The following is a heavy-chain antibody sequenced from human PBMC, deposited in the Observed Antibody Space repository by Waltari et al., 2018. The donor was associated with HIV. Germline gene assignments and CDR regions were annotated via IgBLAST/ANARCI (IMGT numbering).Heavy chain of an antibody. Sequence: QVQLVQSGAEVKKPGASVKVSCKASGYTFTGYYMHWVRQAPGQGLEWMGGINPNSGGTNYAQKFQGRVTMTRDTSISTAYMELSRLRSDDTAVYYWARARYYYDSSGSTGTLAYWGQGTLVTVSS. CDR1: GYTFTGYY. D-gene: IGHD3-22*01. J-gene: IGHJ4*02. CDR2: INPNSGGT. V-gene: IGHV1-2*02. CDR3: ARARYYYDSSGSTGTLAY.